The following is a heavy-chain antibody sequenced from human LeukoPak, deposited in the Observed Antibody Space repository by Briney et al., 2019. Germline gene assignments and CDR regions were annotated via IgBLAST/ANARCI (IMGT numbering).Heavy chain of an antibody. V-gene: IGHV3-30-3*01. CDR2: ISYDGSNK. CDR1: GFTFSSHA. J-gene: IGHJ6*02. CDR3: ARRNWNVGGGFDV. D-gene: IGHD1-1*01. Sequence: GRSLRLSCAASGFTFSSHAMHWVRQAPGKGLEWVAVISYDGSNKYYADSVKGRFTISRDNSKNTLYLQMNSLRAEDTAVYYCARRNWNVGGGFDVWGQGTTVTVSS.